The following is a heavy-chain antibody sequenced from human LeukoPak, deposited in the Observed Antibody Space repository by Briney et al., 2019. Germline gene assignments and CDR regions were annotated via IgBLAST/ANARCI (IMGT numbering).Heavy chain of an antibody. CDR2: IIPILGIA. D-gene: IGHD3-22*01. CDR1: GGTFSSYT. CDR3: ASTYYYDSSGYYRYDY. Sequence: SVKVSCKASGGTFSSYTTSWVRQAPGQGLEWMGRIIPILGIANYAQKFQGRVTITADKSTSTAYMELSSLRSEDTAVYYCASTYYYDSSGYYRYDYWGQGTLVTVSS. J-gene: IGHJ4*02. V-gene: IGHV1-69*02.